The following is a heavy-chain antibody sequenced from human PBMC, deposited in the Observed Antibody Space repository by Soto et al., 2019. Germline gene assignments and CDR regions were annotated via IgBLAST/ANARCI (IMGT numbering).Heavy chain of an antibody. Sequence: ASETLSLTCAVSGGSISSGGYSCSWIRQPPGKGLEWIGYIYHSGSTYYNPSLKSRVTISVDRSKNQFSLKLSSVTAADTAVYYCARASTTVTTLDYWGQGTLVTVSS. D-gene: IGHD4-17*01. V-gene: IGHV4-30-2*01. CDR2: IYHSGST. CDR1: GGSISSGGYS. CDR3: ARASTTVTTLDY. J-gene: IGHJ4*02.